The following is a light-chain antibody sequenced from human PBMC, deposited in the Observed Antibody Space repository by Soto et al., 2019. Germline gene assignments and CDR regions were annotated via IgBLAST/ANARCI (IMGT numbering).Light chain of an antibody. J-gene: IGLJ3*02. CDR3: ATWDDSLNGWV. Sequence: QPVLTQPPSVSEAPRQRVTISCSGSSSNIKNNVVNWYQQLPGKAPKLLIYYDDLLPSGVSDRFSGSKSGTSASLAVSGLQSEDEADYYCATWDDSLNGWVFGGGTKLTVL. V-gene: IGLV1-36*01. CDR2: YDD. CDR1: SSNIKNNV.